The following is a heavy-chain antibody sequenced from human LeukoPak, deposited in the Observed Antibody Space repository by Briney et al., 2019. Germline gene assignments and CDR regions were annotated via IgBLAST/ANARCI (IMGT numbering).Heavy chain of an antibody. Sequence: PSETLSLTCSVSGDSISRHYWSWIRQPPGKGLEWIGYIYSSGSTDYNPSLKSRVTISADTSKNHFSLKLSSVTAADTAVYYCARQDCSSSPTCPFDYWGQGTLVTVSS. V-gene: IGHV4-59*08. D-gene: IGHD2-2*01. J-gene: IGHJ4*02. CDR2: IYSSGST. CDR1: GDSISRHY. CDR3: ARQDCSSSPTCPFDY.